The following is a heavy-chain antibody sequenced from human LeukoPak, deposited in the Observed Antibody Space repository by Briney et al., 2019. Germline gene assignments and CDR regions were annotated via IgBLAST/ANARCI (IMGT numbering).Heavy chain of an antibody. V-gene: IGHV4-30-4*08. CDR2: IYYSGST. J-gene: IGHJ4*02. D-gene: IGHD3-22*01. CDR1: GGSISSGDYY. Sequence: SQTLSLTCTVSGGSISSGDYYWSWIRQPPGKGLEWIGYIYYSGSTYYNPSLKSRVTISVDTSKNQFSLKLSSVTAADTAVYHCATHNRITMIVVDPYYFDYWGQGTLVTVSS. CDR3: ATHNRITMIVVDPYYFDY.